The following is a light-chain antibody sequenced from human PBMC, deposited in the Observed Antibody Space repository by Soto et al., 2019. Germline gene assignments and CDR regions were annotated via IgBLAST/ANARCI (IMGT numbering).Light chain of an antibody. V-gene: IGKV3-20*01. CDR2: GAS. Sequence: EIVLTQSPGTLSLSPGERATLSCRASESVSNNYLAWYQRKPGQAPRLLIYGASYRPTDIPYRFSGSGSGTDFTLTIARLEAEDFAVYICQQYGSTPPTFGLGTKVEI. J-gene: IGKJ1*01. CDR3: QQYGSTPPT. CDR1: ESVSNNY.